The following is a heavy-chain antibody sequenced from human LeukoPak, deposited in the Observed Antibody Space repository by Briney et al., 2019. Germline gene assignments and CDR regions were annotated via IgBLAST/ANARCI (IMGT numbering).Heavy chain of an antibody. CDR2: IYSDGTT. Sequence: PGGSLRLSCAASGFTVSSNYMSWVRQAPGKGLEWVSVIYSDGTTHYADSVEGRFTISRDNSKDTLYLQMNSLRAEDTAVYYCAGDTSNYYDSTGYYYGYYYMDVWGKGTTVTVSS. J-gene: IGHJ6*03. CDR1: GFTVSSNY. CDR3: AGDTSNYYDSTGYYYGYYYMDV. D-gene: IGHD3-22*01. V-gene: IGHV3-53*01.